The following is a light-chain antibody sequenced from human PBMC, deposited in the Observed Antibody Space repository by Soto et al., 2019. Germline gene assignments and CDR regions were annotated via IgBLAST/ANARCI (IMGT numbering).Light chain of an antibody. J-gene: IGLJ1*01. CDR2: EGI. CDR1: SSDIGTYNL. CDR3: CSYAGSGTDNYV. V-gene: IGLV2-23*01. Sequence: QSALTQPPSVSGSPGQSVTISCTGTSSDIGTYNLVSWYQHYPGKAPKLMIYEGIKRPSGVSNRFSGSKSGNTAFLTISGLQAEDEADYYCCSYAGSGTDNYVFGSGTKVTV.